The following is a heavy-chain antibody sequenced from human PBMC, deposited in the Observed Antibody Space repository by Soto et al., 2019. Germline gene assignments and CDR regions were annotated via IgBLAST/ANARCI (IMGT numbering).Heavy chain of an antibody. CDR3: AKDIEGYYYYMDV. CDR2: ISWNSGSI. Sequence: GGSLRLSCAASGFTFDDYAMHWVRQAPGKGLEWVSGISWNSGSIGYVDSVKDRFTISRDNAKNSLYLQMNSLRAEDTALYYCAKDIEGYYYYMDVWGKGTTVTVS. V-gene: IGHV3-9*01. J-gene: IGHJ6*03. CDR1: GFTFDDYA.